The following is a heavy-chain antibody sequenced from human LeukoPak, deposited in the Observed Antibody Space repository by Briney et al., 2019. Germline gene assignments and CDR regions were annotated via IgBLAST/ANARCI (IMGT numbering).Heavy chain of an antibody. D-gene: IGHD3-22*01. CDR1: GFTFISYW. V-gene: IGHV3-7*01. Sequence: PGGSLRLSCAASGFTFISYWMTWVRQAPGKGLEWVGNIKQDGSEKNYVDSVEGRFTISRDNAKNSLYLQMNSLRAEDTAVYYCARAQVLYYDTSGYHLYFDYWGQGALVTVSS. J-gene: IGHJ4*02. CDR3: ARAQVLYYDTSGYHLYFDY. CDR2: IKQDGSEK.